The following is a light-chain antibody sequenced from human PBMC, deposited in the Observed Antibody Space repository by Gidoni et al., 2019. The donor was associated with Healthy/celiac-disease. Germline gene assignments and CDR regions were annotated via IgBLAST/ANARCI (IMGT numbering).Light chain of an antibody. CDR1: QSVSSN. J-gene: IGKJ2*01. V-gene: IGKV3-15*01. CDR2: GAS. CDR3: QQYNNWPYT. Sequence: EIVMTQSPATLSVSPGERATLSSRASQSVSSNLAWYQQKPGQAPRLRIYGASTRATGIPARFSGSGSGTEFTLTISSLQSEDFAVYYCQQYNNWPYTFXXXTKLEIK.